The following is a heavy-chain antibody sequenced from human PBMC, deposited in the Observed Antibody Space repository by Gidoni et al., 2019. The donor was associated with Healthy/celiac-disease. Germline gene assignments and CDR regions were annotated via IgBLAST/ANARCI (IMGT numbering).Heavy chain of an antibody. V-gene: IGHV4-59*01. CDR3: ARDPADYDSTDYPYYSGMDV. J-gene: IGHJ6*02. Sequence: QVQLQESGPGLVKPSETLYLTCTVSGGSISGYYWTWIRQPPGKGLEWIGYIYSSGSTNYNPSLKSRVTMSVDTSTNRFSLKLSSGTAADTAVYYCARDPADYDSTDYPYYSGMDVWGQGTTVTVSS. CDR1: GGSISGYY. CDR2: IYSSGST. D-gene: IGHD3-22*01.